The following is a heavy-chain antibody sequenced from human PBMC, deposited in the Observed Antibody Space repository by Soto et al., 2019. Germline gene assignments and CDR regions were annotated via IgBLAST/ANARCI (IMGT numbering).Heavy chain of an antibody. J-gene: IGHJ4*02. CDR1: GGSITRDDYY. Sequence: SETLSLTCTVSGGSITRDDYYWTWIRQPPGKGLEWIGYIYYSGSTNYSPSLQSRVTISMDTSKNQFSLKLTSVSAADTAVYYCARDRANSPDYFDYWGRGTLVTVSS. D-gene: IGHD1-1*01. CDR3: ARDRANSPDYFDY. CDR2: IYYSGST. V-gene: IGHV4-30-4*01.